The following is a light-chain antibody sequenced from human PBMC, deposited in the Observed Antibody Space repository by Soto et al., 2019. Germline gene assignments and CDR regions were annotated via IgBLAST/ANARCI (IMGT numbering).Light chain of an antibody. V-gene: IGKV1-6*01. J-gene: IGKJ2*01. CDR3: LQDYNSPYT. CDR1: QGVGND. CDR2: AAS. Sequence: AIQMTQSPSSLSASAGARVTITCRASQGVGNDLGWYQHKPGKAPKLLIYAASSLETGVPSRFSGSGSGTDFTLTISSLQPEDFATYYCLQDYNSPYTFGQGTKLEIK.